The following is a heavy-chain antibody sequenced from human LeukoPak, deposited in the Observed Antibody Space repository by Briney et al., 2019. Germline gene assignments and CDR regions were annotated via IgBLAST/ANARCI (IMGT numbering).Heavy chain of an antibody. CDR3: ARDILTGNFDY. J-gene: IGHJ4*02. Sequence: PGRSLRLSCAASGFTFSSYGMHWVRQAPGKGLEWVAVIWYDGSNKYYADSVKGRFTISRDNSKNTLYLQMNSLRAEDTAAYYCARDILTGNFDYWGQGTLVTVSS. D-gene: IGHD3-9*01. CDR1: GFTFSSYG. CDR2: IWYDGSNK. V-gene: IGHV3-33*01.